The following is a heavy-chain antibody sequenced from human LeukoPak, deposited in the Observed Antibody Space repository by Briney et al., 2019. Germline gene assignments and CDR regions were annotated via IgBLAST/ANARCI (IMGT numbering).Heavy chain of an antibody. CDR3: AKGVNYAWEFLVGDAFDI. CDR1: GFSFSSYA. J-gene: IGHJ3*02. Sequence: GGSLRLSCAASGFSFSSYAMSWVRQAPGKGLEWVSVISGSGDRTYYADSVEGRFTISRDNSKNTLYLQVNSLRADDTAVYYCAKGVNYAWEFLVGDAFDIWGQGTMVTVSS. V-gene: IGHV3-23*01. CDR2: ISGSGDRT. D-gene: IGHD1-26*01.